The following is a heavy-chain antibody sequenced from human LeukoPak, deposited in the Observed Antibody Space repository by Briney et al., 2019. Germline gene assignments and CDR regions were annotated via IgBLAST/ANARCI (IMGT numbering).Heavy chain of an antibody. J-gene: IGHJ3*02. CDR2: IYYSGST. CDR3: ARDRVRGNDAFDI. Sequence: PSETLSLTCTVSGGSISSYYWSWIRQPPGKGLEWIGYIYYSGSTNYNPSLKSRVTISVDTSKNQFSLKLSSVTAADTAVYYCARDRVRGNDAFDIWGQGTMVTVSS. D-gene: IGHD3-10*01. CDR1: GGSISSYY. V-gene: IGHV4-59*12.